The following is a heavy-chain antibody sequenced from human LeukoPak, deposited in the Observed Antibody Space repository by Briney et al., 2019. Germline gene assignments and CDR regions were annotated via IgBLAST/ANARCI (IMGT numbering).Heavy chain of an antibody. D-gene: IGHD3-9*01. V-gene: IGHV3-23*01. Sequence: GGSLRFSCAASGFSLSSCAMSWVRQAPGKGVEWVSGICGSGDSTDYADSVKGRFTISRDNSKNTLYLQINSLRAEDTAVYYCARPPSDNLLTGSLYYFDNWGQGTLVTVSS. CDR3: ARPPSDNLLTGSLYYFDN. J-gene: IGHJ4*02. CDR1: GFSLSSCA. CDR2: ICGSGDST.